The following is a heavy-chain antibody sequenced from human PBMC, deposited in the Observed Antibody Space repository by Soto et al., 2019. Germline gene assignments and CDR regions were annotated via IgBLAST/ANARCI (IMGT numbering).Heavy chain of an antibody. CDR3: AKVYFAELSFFAY. Sequence: EVQLLESGGGLVQPGGSLRLSCAASGFTFSSYAMIWVRQAPGKGLEWVSSIGGTGVTTYYADSVKGRFTISRDNSKNTLSLQMTSLRAEDTAVYYCAKVYFAELSFFAYWGQGALVTVSS. CDR1: GFTFSSYA. J-gene: IGHJ4*02. V-gene: IGHV3-23*01. D-gene: IGHD3-16*02. CDR2: IGGTGVTT.